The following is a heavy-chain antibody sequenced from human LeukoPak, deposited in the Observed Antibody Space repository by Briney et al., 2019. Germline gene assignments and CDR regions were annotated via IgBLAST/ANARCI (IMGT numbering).Heavy chain of an antibody. CDR2: IYYMGIT. CDR3: ARMGHYYDSSGSSPSFYDY. Sequence: SETLSLTCSVSGGSISRYYWSWLRQPPRKGLEGVGRIYYMGITNYNPSLKSRVTISVDTSKNQFSLKLSSVTAADTAVYYCARMGHYYDSSGSSPSFYDYWGQGTLVTVSS. J-gene: IGHJ4*02. V-gene: IGHV4-59*08. CDR1: GGSISRYY. D-gene: IGHD3-22*01.